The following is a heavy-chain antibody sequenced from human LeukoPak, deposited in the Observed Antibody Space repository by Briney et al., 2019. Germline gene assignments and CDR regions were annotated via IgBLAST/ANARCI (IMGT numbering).Heavy chain of an antibody. J-gene: IGHJ4*02. D-gene: IGHD3-3*01. CDR1: GFTFSDYY. CDR3: AREMWRGFVDY. CDR2: ISSSGSTI. Sequence: GGSLRLSCAASGFTFSDYYTSWIRQAPGKGLEWVSYISSSGSTIYYADSVKGRFTISRDNAKNSLYLQMNSLRAEDTAVYYCAREMWRGFVDYWGQGTLVTVSS. V-gene: IGHV3-11*01.